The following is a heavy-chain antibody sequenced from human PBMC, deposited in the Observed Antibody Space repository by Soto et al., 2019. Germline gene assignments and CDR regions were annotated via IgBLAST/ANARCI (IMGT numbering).Heavy chain of an antibody. D-gene: IGHD5-12*01. Sequence: EVPLVESGGGLVQPGGSLKLSCAASGFTFSDSSIHWVRQASGKGLEWVGRIRIRANSYATTYAASVKGRFTISRDDSQDTPYLQMNSLKTEDTVVYYCSLTYSGYGADAFWGEGPLVSVSS. CDR3: SLTYSGYGADAF. CDR2: IRIRANSYAT. V-gene: IGHV3-73*02. CDR1: GFTFSDSS. J-gene: IGHJ4*02.